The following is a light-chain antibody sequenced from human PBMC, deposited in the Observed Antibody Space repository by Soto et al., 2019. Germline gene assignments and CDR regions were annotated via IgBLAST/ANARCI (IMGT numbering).Light chain of an antibody. CDR2: GTS. CDR3: QQSDKTPLT. CDR1: QSIGRY. Sequence: DIQMTQSPSSLSASVGDKVTITCRSSQSIGRYLNWDQQKPGKAPEFLIYGTSNMRSGFPSRFSGRGSGTYFTLTISSLQVEDCGTYYCQQSDKTPLTFGGGTKVESK. J-gene: IGKJ4*01. V-gene: IGKV1-39*01.